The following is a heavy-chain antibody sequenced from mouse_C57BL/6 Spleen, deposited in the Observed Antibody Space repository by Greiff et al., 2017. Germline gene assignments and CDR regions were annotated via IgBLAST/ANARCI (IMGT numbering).Heavy chain of an antibody. CDR2: ISSGSSTI. CDR1: GFTFSDYG. J-gene: IGHJ4*01. CDR3: ARVGYYYAMDY. Sequence: EVNLVESGGGLVKPGGSLKLSCAASGFTFSDYGMHWVRQAPEKGLEWVAYISSGSSTIYYADTVKGRFTISRDNAKNTLFLQMTSLRSEDTAMYYCARVGYYYAMDYWGQGTSVTVSS. V-gene: IGHV5-17*01.